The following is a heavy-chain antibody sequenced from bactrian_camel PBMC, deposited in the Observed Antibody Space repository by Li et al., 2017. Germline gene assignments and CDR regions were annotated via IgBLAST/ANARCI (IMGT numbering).Heavy chain of an antibody. CDR2: INSGGGST. V-gene: IGHV3S31*01. D-gene: IGHD6*01. J-gene: IGHJ6*01. CDR3: AKPLDGYGGSWYSVAAFGD. Sequence: DVQLVESGGGLVQPGGSLRLSCAASGFTFSSYAMSWVRQAPGKGLEWVSAINSGGGSTYYADSVKGRFTISRDNAKNTLYLQLNSLKTEDTAMYYCAKPLDGYGGSWYSVAAFGDWGQGTQVTVS. CDR1: GFTFSSYA.